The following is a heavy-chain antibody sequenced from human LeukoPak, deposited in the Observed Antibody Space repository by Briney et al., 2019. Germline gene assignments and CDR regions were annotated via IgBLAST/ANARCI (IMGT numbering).Heavy chain of an antibody. D-gene: IGHD6-19*01. Sequence: GRSLRLSCAASGFTFSSYAMPWVRQAPGKGLEWVAVISYDGSNKYYADSVKGRFTISRDNSKNTLYLQMNSLRAEDTAVYYCARESDSSGAGEGYFDYWGQGTLVAVSS. CDR2: ISYDGSNK. V-gene: IGHV3-30-3*01. J-gene: IGHJ4*02. CDR3: ARESDSSGAGEGYFDY. CDR1: GFTFSSYA.